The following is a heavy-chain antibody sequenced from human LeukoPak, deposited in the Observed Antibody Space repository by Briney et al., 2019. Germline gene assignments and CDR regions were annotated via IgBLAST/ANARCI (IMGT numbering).Heavy chain of an antibody. CDR2: IIPIFGTA. J-gene: IGHJ3*02. Sequence: SVKVSCKASGYTFTSYGISWVRQAPGQGLEWMGGIIPIFGTANYAQKFQGRVTITADESTSTAYMELSSLRSEDTAVYYCARHYCSGGSCYSTLDAFDIWGQGTMVTVSS. D-gene: IGHD2-15*01. V-gene: IGHV1-69*13. CDR3: ARHYCSGGSCYSTLDAFDI. CDR1: GYTFTSYG.